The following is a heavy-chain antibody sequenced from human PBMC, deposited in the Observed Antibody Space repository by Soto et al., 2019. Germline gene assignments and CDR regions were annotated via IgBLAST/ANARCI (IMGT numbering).Heavy chain of an antibody. CDR3: APTSGSYSYYYGMDV. J-gene: IGHJ6*02. V-gene: IGHV3-21*01. D-gene: IGHD1-26*01. CDR1: GFTFSSYS. CDR2: ISSSSSYI. Sequence: GGSLRLSCAASGFTFSSYSMNWVRQAPGKGLEWVSSISSSSSYIYYADSVKGRFTISRDNAKNSLYLQMNSLRAEDTAVYYCAPTSGSYSYYYGMDVWGQGTTVTVSS.